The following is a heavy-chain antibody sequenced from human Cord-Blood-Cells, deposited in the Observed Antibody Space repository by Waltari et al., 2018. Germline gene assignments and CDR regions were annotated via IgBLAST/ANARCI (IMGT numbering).Heavy chain of an antibody. CDR1: GGTFSSYA. CDR3: ARLGDYGMDV. Sequence: QVQLVQSGAEVKKPGSSVKVSCKASGGTFSSYAISWVRQAPGRGLEWMGGSSPIFGTANYAQKFEGRVTITADESTSTAYMELSSLRSEETAVYYCARLGDYGMDVWGQGTTVTVSS. D-gene: IGHD3-16*01. V-gene: IGHV1-69*01. J-gene: IGHJ6*02. CDR2: SSPIFGTA.